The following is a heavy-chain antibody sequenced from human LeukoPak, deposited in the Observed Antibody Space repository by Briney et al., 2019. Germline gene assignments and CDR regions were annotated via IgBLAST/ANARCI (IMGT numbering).Heavy chain of an antibody. CDR3: ARGGSSSDDRYFDY. Sequence: SETLSLTCTVSGGSIGSHYWSWIRQPPGKGLEWIGYIYYSGSTNYNPSLKSRVTISVDTSKNQFSLKLSSVTAADTAVYYCARGGSSSDDRYFDYWGQGTLVTVSS. V-gene: IGHV4-59*11. D-gene: IGHD6-13*01. J-gene: IGHJ4*02. CDR2: IYYSGST. CDR1: GGSIGSHY.